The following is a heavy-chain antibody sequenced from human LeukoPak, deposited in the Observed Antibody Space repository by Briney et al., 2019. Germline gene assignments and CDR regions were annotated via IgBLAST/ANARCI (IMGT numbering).Heavy chain of an antibody. CDR3: ARVDGSAPNTFDY. D-gene: IGHD3-22*01. CDR2: INPNSGGT. V-gene: IGHV1-2*02. J-gene: IGHJ4*02. Sequence: ASVKVSCKASGYTFTGYYMHWVRQAPGQGLEWMGWINPNSGGTNYAQKFQGRVTMTRDTSISTAYMELSRLRSDDTAVYYCARVDGSAPNTFDYWGQGTLVTVSS. CDR1: GYTFTGYY.